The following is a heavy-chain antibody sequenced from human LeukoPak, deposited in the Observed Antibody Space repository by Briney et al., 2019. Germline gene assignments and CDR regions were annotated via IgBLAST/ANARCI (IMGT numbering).Heavy chain of an antibody. J-gene: IGHJ4*02. D-gene: IGHD2-15*01. V-gene: IGHV1-69*05. CDR3: ARATLSGPFDY. CDR1: GGTFSSYA. Sequence: GASVKVSCKASGGTFSSYAISWVRQAPGQGLEWMGRIIPIFGTANHAQKFQGRVTITTDESTSTAYMELSSLRSEDTAVYYCARATLSGPFDYWGQGTLVTVSS. CDR2: IIPIFGTA.